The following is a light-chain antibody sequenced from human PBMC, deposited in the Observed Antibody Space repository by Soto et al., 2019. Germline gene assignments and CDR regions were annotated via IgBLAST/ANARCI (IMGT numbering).Light chain of an antibody. CDR1: QSFSSSY. CDR3: QQYGSSVYT. Sequence: EIVLTQSPGTLSLSPGERATLSCRASQSFSSSYLAWYQQKPGQAPRLLIYGASSRATGIPDRFSGSGSGTDFTLTISRLEPADCAVYYCQQYGSSVYTFGQGTKLEIK. J-gene: IGKJ2*01. CDR2: GAS. V-gene: IGKV3-20*01.